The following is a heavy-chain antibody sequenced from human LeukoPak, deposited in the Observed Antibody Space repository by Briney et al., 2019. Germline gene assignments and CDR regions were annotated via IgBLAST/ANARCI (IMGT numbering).Heavy chain of an antibody. D-gene: IGHD5-18*01. CDR1: GFTFSSYG. CDR3: AKDTASSWWYFDL. J-gene: IGHJ2*01. V-gene: IGHV3-23*01. Sequence: GGSLRLSCAASGFTFSSYGMSWVRQASGKGLEWVSAIGGSGSTTYYADSVKGQFTISRDNSKNTLYLQMNSLRAEDTAVYYCAKDTASSWWYFDLWGRGTLVTVSS. CDR2: IGGSGSTT.